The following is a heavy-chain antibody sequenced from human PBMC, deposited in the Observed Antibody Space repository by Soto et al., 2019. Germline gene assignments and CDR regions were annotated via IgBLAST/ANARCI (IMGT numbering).Heavy chain of an antibody. D-gene: IGHD3-22*01. J-gene: IGHJ3*02. CDR2: IWYDGSNK. CDR1: GFTFSSYG. CDR3: ARDWELNSSGYEDAFDI. Sequence: GGSLRLSCAASGFTFSSYGMHWVRQAPGKGLEWVAVIWYDGSNKYYADSVKGRFTISRDNSKNTLYLQMNSLRAEDTAVYYCARDWELNSSGYEDAFDIWGQGTMVTVSS. V-gene: IGHV3-33*01.